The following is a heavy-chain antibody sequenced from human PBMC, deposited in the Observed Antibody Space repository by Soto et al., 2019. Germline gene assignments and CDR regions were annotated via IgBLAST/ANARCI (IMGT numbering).Heavy chain of an antibody. V-gene: IGHV3-30*18. CDR2: IPYDGSNK. Sequence: QVQLVESGGGVVQPGRSLRLSCAASGFTFSSYGMHWVRQAPGKGLEWVAVIPYDGSNKYYADSVKGRFTISRDNSKNTLYLQMNSLRAEDTAVYYCAKDERGGTYRWFDPWGQGTLVTVSS. CDR3: AKDERGGTYRWFDP. J-gene: IGHJ5*02. CDR1: GFTFSSYG. D-gene: IGHD3-16*01.